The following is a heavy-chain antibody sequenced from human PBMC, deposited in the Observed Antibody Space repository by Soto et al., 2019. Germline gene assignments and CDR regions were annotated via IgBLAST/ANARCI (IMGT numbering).Heavy chain of an antibody. J-gene: IGHJ6*02. Sequence: SGPNLDRPPHTLAQTGTFAGFSLSTSGMCVSWIRQPPVKALEWLALIDWDDDKYYSTSLKTRLTISKDTSKNQVVLTMTNMDPVDTATYYCSRSSGYSYATPYSGMDVWGQRNSVTVSS. CDR2: IDWDDDK. CDR3: SRSSGYSYATPYSGMDV. CDR1: GFSLSTSGMC. D-gene: IGHD5-18*01. V-gene: IGHV2-70*01.